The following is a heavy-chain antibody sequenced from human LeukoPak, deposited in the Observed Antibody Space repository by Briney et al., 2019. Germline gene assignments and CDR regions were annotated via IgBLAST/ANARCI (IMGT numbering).Heavy chain of an antibody. Sequence: GGSLRLYCPASGFTFSSYSMNWVRQAPGNGLEWVSSISSSSSYIYYADSVQGRFTISRDTAKNSLYLQMNSLRAEDTAVYYCARAPPARVPYYYYYMDVWGKGTTVTVSS. CDR2: ISSSSSYI. V-gene: IGHV3-21*01. CDR3: ARAPPARVPYYYYYMDV. J-gene: IGHJ6*03. D-gene: IGHD2-2*01. CDR1: GFTFSSYS.